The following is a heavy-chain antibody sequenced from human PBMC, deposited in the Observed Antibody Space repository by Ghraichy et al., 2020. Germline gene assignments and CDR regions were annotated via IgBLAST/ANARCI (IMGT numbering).Heavy chain of an antibody. CDR3: ARVPQRYCSSFSCLPGEADYHYYGMDV. CDR2: MNPKSGNT. Sequence: ASVKVSCKASGYTFTDYDVNWVRQAAGQGLEWMGWMNPKSGNTGFAQKFQGRVTITRNTSVTTAYMEMTSLRSEDTGVYYCARVPQRYCSSFSCLPGEADYHYYGMDVWGRGTTIIVSS. J-gene: IGHJ6*02. V-gene: IGHV1-8*03. D-gene: IGHD2-2*01. CDR1: GYTFTDYD.